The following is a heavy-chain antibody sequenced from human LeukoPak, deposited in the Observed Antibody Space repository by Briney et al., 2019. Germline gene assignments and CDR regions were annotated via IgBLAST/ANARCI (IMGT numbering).Heavy chain of an antibody. J-gene: IGHJ4*02. CDR1: GFTFSSYE. CDR2: ISSSGSTV. V-gene: IGHV3-48*03. CDR3: ARSYYDSSK. D-gene: IGHD3-22*01. Sequence: PGGSLRLSCAASGFTFSSYEMNWVRRAPGKGLEWVSYISSSGSTVYYADSVKGRFTISRDNAKNSLYLQMNSLRAEDTAVYYCARSYYDSSKWGQGTLVTVSP.